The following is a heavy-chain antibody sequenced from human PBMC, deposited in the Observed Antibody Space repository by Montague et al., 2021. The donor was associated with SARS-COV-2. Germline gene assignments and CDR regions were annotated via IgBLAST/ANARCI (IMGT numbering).Heavy chain of an antibody. V-gene: IGHV4-34*01. Sequence: SETLSLTCAVYGGSFSGYYWNWIRQPPGRGLEWIGEINRGGITNYNPSLKSRLTISADTSKNQFSLKLTSVAAADTAVYYCARLRAGVVPSPILGVGPYYYYYFMDVWGKGTTVTVSS. J-gene: IGHJ6*03. D-gene: IGHD3-10*01. CDR1: GGSFSGYY. CDR3: ARLRAGVVPSPILGVGPYYYYYFMDV. CDR2: INRGGIT.